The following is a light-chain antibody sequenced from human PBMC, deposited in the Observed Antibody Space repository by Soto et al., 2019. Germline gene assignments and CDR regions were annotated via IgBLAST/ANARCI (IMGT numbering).Light chain of an antibody. Sequence: QSVLTQPPSASGSRGQSVTISCTGTSSDVGGYKYVSWYQQHPGKAPKLIIYEVSKRPSGVPDRFSGSKSGNTASLTVSGLQAEDEARYSCSSYAGSKNYNYLFGTGTNFTVL. CDR2: EVS. CDR1: SSDVGGYKY. J-gene: IGLJ1*01. V-gene: IGLV2-8*01. CDR3: SSYAGSKNYNYL.